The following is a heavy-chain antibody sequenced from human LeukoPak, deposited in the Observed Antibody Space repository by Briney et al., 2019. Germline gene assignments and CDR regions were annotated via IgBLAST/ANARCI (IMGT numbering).Heavy chain of an antibody. D-gene: IGHD3-10*01. CDR3: AGITMVRGVSPSLDY. J-gene: IGHJ4*02. CDR2: IYYSGST. V-gene: IGHV4-59*13. CDR1: GFTFTNYA. Sequence: GSLRLSCAASGFTFTNYAMSWVRQAPGKGLEWIGYIYYSGSTNYNPSLKSRVTISVDTSKNQFSLKLSSVTAADTAVYYCAGITMVRGVSPSLDYWGQGTLVTVSS.